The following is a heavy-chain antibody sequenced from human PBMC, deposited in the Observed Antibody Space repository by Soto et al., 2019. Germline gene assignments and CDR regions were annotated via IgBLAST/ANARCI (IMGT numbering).Heavy chain of an antibody. Sequence: QITLKESGPTLVKPTQTLTLTCTFSGFSLSTSGVGVGWIRQPPGKALEWLALIYWDDDKRYSPSLKSRLTITKDTSKHQVVLTMTNMDPVDTATYYCAHGDFSFWSGSKSYDNWFDPWGQGTLVTVSS. CDR1: GFSLSTSGVG. J-gene: IGHJ5*02. V-gene: IGHV2-5*02. CDR2: IYWDDDK. CDR3: AHGDFSFWSGSKSYDNWFDP. D-gene: IGHD3-3*01.